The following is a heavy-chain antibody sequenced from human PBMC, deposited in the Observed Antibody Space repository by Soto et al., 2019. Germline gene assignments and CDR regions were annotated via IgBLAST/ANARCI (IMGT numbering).Heavy chain of an antibody. V-gene: IGHV4-39*01. Sequence: QLQLQESGPGLVKPSETLSLACTVSGGSISSSRYSWGWIRQPPGKGLEWIGSAYYSGSTYYNPSLKSRVTMSVDTPKNQFSLKLSSVTAADTAVYYCATRQGGSYNWFDPWGQGTLVTVSS. CDR2: AYYSGST. CDR3: ATRQGGSYNWFDP. D-gene: IGHD2-15*01. J-gene: IGHJ5*02. CDR1: GGSISSSRYS.